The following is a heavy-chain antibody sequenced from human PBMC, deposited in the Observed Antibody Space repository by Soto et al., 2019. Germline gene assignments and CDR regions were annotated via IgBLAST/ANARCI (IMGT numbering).Heavy chain of an antibody. CDR3: AREGATYYDFWSGYYTGGTFDY. V-gene: IGHV3-33*01. D-gene: IGHD3-3*01. CDR2: IWYDGSNK. CDR1: GFTFSSYG. Sequence: QVQLVESGGGVVQPGRSLRLSCAASGFTFSSYGMHWVRQAPGKGLEWVAVIWYDGSNKYYADSVKGRFTISRDNSKNTLYLQMNSLIAEDTAVYYCAREGATYYDFWSGYYTGGTFDYWGQGTLVTVSS. J-gene: IGHJ4*02.